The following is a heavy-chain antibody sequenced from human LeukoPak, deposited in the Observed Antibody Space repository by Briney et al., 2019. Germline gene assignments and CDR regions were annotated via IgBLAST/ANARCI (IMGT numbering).Heavy chain of an antibody. V-gene: IGHV4-31*03. D-gene: IGHD6-13*01. CDR3: ARLYSSSWSTGWFDP. J-gene: IGHJ5*02. CDR2: IYYSGST. CDR1: GGSISSGGYY. Sequence: PSETLSLTCTVSGGSISSGGYYWGWIRQHPGKGLEWIGYIYYSGSTYYNPSLKSRVTISVDTSKNQFSLKLSSVTAADTAVYYCARLYSSSWSTGWFDPWGQGTLVTVSS.